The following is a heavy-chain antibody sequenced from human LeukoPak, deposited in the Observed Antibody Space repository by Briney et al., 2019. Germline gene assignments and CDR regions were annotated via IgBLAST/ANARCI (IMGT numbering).Heavy chain of an antibody. J-gene: IGHJ4*02. CDR2: IWNDGSNK. Sequence: GGSLRLSCAASGFTFSSYGMHWVRQAPGKGLEWVAVIWNDGSNKYYADSVKGRFTISRDNSKNTLYLQMNSLRAEDTAVYYCAREYCSSTSCLFDYWGQGTLVTVSS. CDR1: GFTFSSYG. V-gene: IGHV3-33*01. D-gene: IGHD2-2*01. CDR3: AREYCSSTSCLFDY.